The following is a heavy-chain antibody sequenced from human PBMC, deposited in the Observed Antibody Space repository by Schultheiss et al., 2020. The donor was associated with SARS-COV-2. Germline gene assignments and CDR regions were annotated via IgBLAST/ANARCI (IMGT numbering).Heavy chain of an antibody. D-gene: IGHD3-22*01. CDR1: GFTFSSYW. Sequence: GGSLRLSCAASGFTFSSYWMHWVRQAPGKGLVWVSRINSDGSSTSYADSVKGRFTISRDNSKNTLYLQMNSLRAEDTAVYYCAKDEGWGTMIPFDYWGQGTLVTVSS. V-gene: IGHV3-74*01. CDR3: AKDEGWGTMIPFDY. J-gene: IGHJ4*02. CDR2: INSDGSST.